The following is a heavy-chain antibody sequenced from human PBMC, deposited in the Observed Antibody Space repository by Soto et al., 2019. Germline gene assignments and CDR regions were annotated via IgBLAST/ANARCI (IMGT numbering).Heavy chain of an antibody. J-gene: IGHJ4*02. CDR2: IYYSGST. Sequence: QLQLQESGPGLVKPSETLSLTCTVSGGSISSSSNYWGWIRQSPGKGLEWTGSIYYSGSTYYNPSLKSRVTLSVDTSKHQFSLTLISVTAADTAVYYCAIHFIWAARLGTFDYWGQGILVTVSS. V-gene: IGHV4-39*01. CDR1: GGSISSSSNY. CDR3: AIHFIWAARLGTFDY. D-gene: IGHD6-6*01.